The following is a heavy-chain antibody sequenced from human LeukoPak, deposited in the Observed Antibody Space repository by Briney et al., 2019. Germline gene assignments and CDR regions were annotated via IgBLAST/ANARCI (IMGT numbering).Heavy chain of an antibody. CDR3: ARESGGNTMAGDY. V-gene: IGHV1-18*01. D-gene: IGHD2-15*01. J-gene: IGHJ4*02. CDR2: ISTYTGDT. CDR1: GYTFTNRG. Sequence: ASVKVSCKGSGYTFTNRGISWARLAPGQGLEWMGWISTYTGDTNFAQNFQGRVTLTTDTTTSTAYMELRSLRSDDTAVYYCARESGGNTMAGDYWGQGTLVTVSS.